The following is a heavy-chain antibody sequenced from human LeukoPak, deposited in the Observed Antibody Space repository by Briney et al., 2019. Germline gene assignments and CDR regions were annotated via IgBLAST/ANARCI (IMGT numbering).Heavy chain of an antibody. CDR3: ARETIPNCSGGSCYRGGENWFDP. CDR1: GGSISSYY. Sequence: SETLSLTCTVSGGSISSYYWSWIRQPPGKGLEWIGYIYYSGSTNYNPSLKSRVTISVDTSKNQFSLKLSSVTAADTAVYYCARETIPNCSGGSCYRGGENWFDPWGQGTLVTVSS. J-gene: IGHJ5*02. V-gene: IGHV4-59*12. CDR2: IYYSGST. D-gene: IGHD2-15*01.